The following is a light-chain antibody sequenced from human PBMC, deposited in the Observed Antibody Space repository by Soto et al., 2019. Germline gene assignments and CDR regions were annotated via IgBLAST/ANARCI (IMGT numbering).Light chain of an antibody. CDR1: SSDVGGYNY. V-gene: IGLV2-14*01. CDR3: SSFILSSNSLV. CDR2: EVS. J-gene: IGLJ3*02. Sequence: QSALTQPASVSGSPGQSIAISCTGTSSDVGGYNYVSWYQQHPGKAPKLIIYEVSNWPSGISNRFSGSKSGNTASLTISGLQAEDEADYYCSSFILSSNSLVFGGGTKLTVL.